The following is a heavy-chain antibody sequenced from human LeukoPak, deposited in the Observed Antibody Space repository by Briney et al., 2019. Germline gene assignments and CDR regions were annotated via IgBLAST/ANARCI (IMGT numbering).Heavy chain of an antibody. CDR3: ARDREYSGSFDY. J-gene: IGHJ4*02. CDR1: GGSISSRGYY. D-gene: IGHD1-26*01. Sequence: SETLSLTCTVSGGSISSRGYYWGWIRQPPGKGLEWIGSIYYSGSTYYNPSLKSRVTISVDTSKNQFSLKLSSVTAADTAVYYCARDREYSGSFDYWGQGTLVTVSS. V-gene: IGHV4-39*01. CDR2: IYYSGST.